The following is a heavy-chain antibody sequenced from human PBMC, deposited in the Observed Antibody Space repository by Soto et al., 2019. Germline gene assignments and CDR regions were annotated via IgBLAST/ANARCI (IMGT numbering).Heavy chain of an antibody. CDR3: ARQKRYGSGRVYGMDV. D-gene: IGHD3-10*01. J-gene: IGHJ6*02. CDR1: GGSISSGGYS. Sequence: QLQLQESGSGLVKPSQTLSLTCAVSGGSISSGGYSWSWIRQPPGKGLEWIGYIYHSGSTYYNPSLKSRVTISVDRSKNQFSRKLSSVTAADTAVYYCARQKRYGSGRVYGMDVWGQGTTVTVSS. V-gene: IGHV4-30-2*01. CDR2: IYHSGST.